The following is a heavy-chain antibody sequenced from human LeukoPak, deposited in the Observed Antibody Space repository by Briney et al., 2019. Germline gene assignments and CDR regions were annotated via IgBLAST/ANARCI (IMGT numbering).Heavy chain of an antibody. V-gene: IGHV4-59*08. D-gene: IGHD4-17*01. Sequence: SETLSLTCTVSGGSISSYYWSWIRQPPGKGLEWLGYIYYSGSTNYNPSLKIRVTISVDTSKNQFSLKLSSVTAADTAVYYCARHYYSTLTTLLRGVKKQKSRFDPWGQGTLVTVSS. J-gene: IGHJ5*02. CDR3: ARHYYSTLTTLLRGVKKQKSRFDP. CDR1: GGSISSYY. CDR2: IYYSGST.